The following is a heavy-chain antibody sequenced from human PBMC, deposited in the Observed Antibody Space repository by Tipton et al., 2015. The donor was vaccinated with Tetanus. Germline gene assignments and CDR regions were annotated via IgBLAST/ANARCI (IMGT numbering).Heavy chain of an antibody. CDR2: IHGNGGSP. J-gene: IGHJ6*02. CDR1: GFSFSKYG. Sequence: SLRLSCAASGFSFSKYGLSWVRQAPGRGLEYVSSIHGNGGSPLYANSVKGRFTISRDSAKNSLDLQMDGLRVEDTAVYYCARDAGRRYGLDLWGQGTSVTVSS. V-gene: IGHV3-64*01. CDR3: ARDAGRRYGLDL.